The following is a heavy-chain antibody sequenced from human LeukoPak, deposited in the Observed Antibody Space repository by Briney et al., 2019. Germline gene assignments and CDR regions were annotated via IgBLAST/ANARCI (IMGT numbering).Heavy chain of an antibody. Sequence: GGSLRLSCAASGFTFSTYAMSWVRQAPGKGLEWVSTISGSGGTTYYADSVKGRFTISRDNSKNTLYLQMNSLRAEDTAVYYCALGKQDENWGQGTLVTVSS. J-gene: IGHJ4*02. CDR2: ISGSGGTT. D-gene: IGHD1-1*01. CDR3: ALGKQDEN. V-gene: IGHV3-23*01. CDR1: GFTFSTYA.